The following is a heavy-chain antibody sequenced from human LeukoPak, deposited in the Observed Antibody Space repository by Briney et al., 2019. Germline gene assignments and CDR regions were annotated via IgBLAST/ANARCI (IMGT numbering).Heavy chain of an antibody. J-gene: IGHJ4*02. CDR2: IYYSGST. CDR3: ARGIAAAGHHFDY. D-gene: IGHD6-13*01. Sequence: ASQTLSLTCTVSGGSISSGDYYWSWIRQPPGKGLEWIGYIYYSGSTYYNPSLKSRVTISVDTSKNQFSLKLSSVTAADTAVYYCARGIAAAGHHFDYWGQGTLVTVSS. CDR1: GGSISSGDYY. V-gene: IGHV4-30-4*08.